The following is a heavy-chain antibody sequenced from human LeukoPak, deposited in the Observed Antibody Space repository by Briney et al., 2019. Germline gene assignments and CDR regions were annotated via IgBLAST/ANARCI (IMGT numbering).Heavy chain of an antibody. J-gene: IGHJ5*02. CDR1: GYTLSELS. D-gene: IGHD3-3*01. Sequence: ASVKVSCKVSGYTLSELSIHWVRQAPGIGLEWMGGFDSQRGETIYAQHFQGRVTMTEDTSTDTAYMELSSLRLDDTAVYYCATSPRKYYDFWSGYSVWFDPWGQGTLVTVSS. V-gene: IGHV1-24*01. CDR3: ATSPRKYYDFWSGYSVWFDP. CDR2: FDSQRGET.